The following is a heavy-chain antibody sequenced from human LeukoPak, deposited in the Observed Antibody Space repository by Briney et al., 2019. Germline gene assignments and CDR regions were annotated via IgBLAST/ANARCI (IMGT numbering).Heavy chain of an antibody. CDR2: ISYDGSNK. CDR1: GFTFSSYW. CDR3: ANYYDSSGPGD. D-gene: IGHD3-22*01. Sequence: GGSLRLSCAASGFTFSSYWMSWARQAPGKGLEWVAVISYDGSNKYYADSVKGRFTISRDNSKNTLYLQMNSLRAEDTAVYYCANYYDSSGPGDWGQGTLVTVSS. V-gene: IGHV3-30*18. J-gene: IGHJ4*02.